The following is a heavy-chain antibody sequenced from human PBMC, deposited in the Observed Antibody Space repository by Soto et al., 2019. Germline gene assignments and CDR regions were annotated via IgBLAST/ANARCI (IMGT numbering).Heavy chain of an antibody. Sequence: EVQLVESGGGLVKPGGSLRVSWAASGFTISEAWVNWVRQAPGMGLEWVGRIKSIPDGGTTDFAAPVKARFAISRDDSKNMVYLQINSLNTEDTAVYYCSTDSHFSSVFVRHDYWGHGTLVIVSS. J-gene: IGHJ4*01. V-gene: IGHV3-15*07. CDR1: GFTISEAW. CDR3: STDSHFSSVFVRHDY. D-gene: IGHD3-10*01. CDR2: IKSIPDGGTT.